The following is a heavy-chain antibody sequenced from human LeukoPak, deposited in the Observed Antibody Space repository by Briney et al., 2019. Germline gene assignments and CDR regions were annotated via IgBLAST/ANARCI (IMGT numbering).Heavy chain of an antibody. CDR2: IYCSGST. V-gene: IGHV4-39*01. CDR1: GGSISSSSYY. J-gene: IGHJ5*02. CDR3: ARTYYDFWSGSSRAADWFDP. D-gene: IGHD3-3*01. Sequence: PSETLSLTCTVSGGSISSSSYYWGWIRQPPGKGLEWIGSIYCSGSTYYNPSLKSRVTISVDTSKNQFSLKLSSVTAADTAVYYCARTYYDFWSGSSRAADWFDPWGQGTLVTVSS.